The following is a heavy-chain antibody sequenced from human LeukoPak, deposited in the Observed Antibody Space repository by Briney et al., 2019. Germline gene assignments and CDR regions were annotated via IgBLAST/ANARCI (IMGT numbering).Heavy chain of an antibody. CDR1: GGSISSYC. CDR2: ICSSGST. CDR3: ARDRGSDGSDQLDP. Sequence: SETLSLTCTVSGGSISSYCWIWIRQPAGKGLEWIGRICSSGSTIYNPSLKSRVTMSLDMSNNQFSQKLSSVTAADTVVYYCARDRGSDGSDQLDPWGQGTLVTVSS. D-gene: IGHD3-10*01. V-gene: IGHV4-4*07. J-gene: IGHJ5*02.